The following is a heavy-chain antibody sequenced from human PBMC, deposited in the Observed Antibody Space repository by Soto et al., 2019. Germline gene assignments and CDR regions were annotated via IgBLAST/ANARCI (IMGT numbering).Heavy chain of an antibody. D-gene: IGHD6-13*01. J-gene: IGHJ4*02. V-gene: IGHV4-34*01. Sequence: QVQLQQWGAGLLKPSETLSLTCAVYGGSFSGYYWSWIRQPPGKGLEWIGEINQSGGTNYNPSLKSRVTISVDTSKNQFSLKLSSVTAADTAVYYCARTYSSSWSPFDYWGQGNLVTVYS. CDR2: INQSGGT. CDR1: GGSFSGYY. CDR3: ARTYSSSWSPFDY.